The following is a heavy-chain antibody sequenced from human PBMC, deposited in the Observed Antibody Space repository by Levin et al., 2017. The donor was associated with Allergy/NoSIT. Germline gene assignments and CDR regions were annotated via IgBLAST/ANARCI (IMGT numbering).Heavy chain of an antibody. CDR1: GFTFSSYS. Sequence: GGSLRLSCAASGFTFSSYSMNWVRQAPGKGLEWVSSISSSSSYIYYADSVKGRFTISRDNAKNSLYLQMNSLRAEDTAVYYCARGASGYDYLPAFDIWGQGTMVTVSS. CDR2: ISSSSSYI. V-gene: IGHV3-21*01. J-gene: IGHJ3*02. CDR3: ARGASGYDYLPAFDI. D-gene: IGHD5-12*01.